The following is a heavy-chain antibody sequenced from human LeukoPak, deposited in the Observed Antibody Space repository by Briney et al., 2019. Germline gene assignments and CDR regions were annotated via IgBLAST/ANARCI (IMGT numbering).Heavy chain of an antibody. V-gene: IGHV1-8*03. CDR2: MNPNSGNT. Sequence: GASVKVSCKASGYTFTSYDINWVRQATGQGLEWMGWMNPNSGNTGYAQKFQGRVTITRNTSISTAYMELSSLRSEDTAVYYCARDHYYDSSGYFDYWGQGTLATVSS. CDR1: GYTFTSYD. D-gene: IGHD3-22*01. J-gene: IGHJ4*02. CDR3: ARDHYYDSSGYFDY.